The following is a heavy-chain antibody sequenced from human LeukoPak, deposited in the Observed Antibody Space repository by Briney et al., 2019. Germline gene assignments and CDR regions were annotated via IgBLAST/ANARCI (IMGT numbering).Heavy chain of an antibody. CDR2: MNPNSGKT. Sequence: ASVKVSCKASGYTFTSHDINWVRQATGQGLEWMGWMNPNSGKTGYAQKFQGRVTITRNTSISTAYMELSSLRSEDTAVYYCARTGERFLEWLLSGDHNWFDPWGQGTLVTVSS. J-gene: IGHJ5*02. CDR1: GYTFTSHD. D-gene: IGHD3-3*01. V-gene: IGHV1-8*03. CDR3: ARTGERFLEWLLSGDHNWFDP.